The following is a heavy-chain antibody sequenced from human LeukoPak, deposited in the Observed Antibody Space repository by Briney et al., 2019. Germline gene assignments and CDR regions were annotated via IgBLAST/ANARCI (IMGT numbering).Heavy chain of an antibody. CDR1: GSTFGNYY. J-gene: IGHJ6*02. CDR3: ARDLGGLGIPYYYYYYGMDV. D-gene: IGHD7-27*01. V-gene: IGHV3-23*01. CDR2: ISGSGGST. Sequence: PGGSLRLSCAASGSTFGNYYMSWVRQAPGKGLEWVSAISGSGGSTYYADSVKGRFTISRDNSKNTLYLQMNSLRTEDTAVYSCARDLGGLGIPYYYYYYGMDVWGQGTTVTVSS.